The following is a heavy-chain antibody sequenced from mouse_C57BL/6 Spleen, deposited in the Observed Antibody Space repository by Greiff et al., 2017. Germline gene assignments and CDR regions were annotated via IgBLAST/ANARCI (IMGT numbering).Heavy chain of an antibody. J-gene: IGHJ4*01. D-gene: IGHD2-5*01. CDR1: GYTFTDYY. CDR2: INPYNGGT. V-gene: IGHV1-19*01. Sequence: EVQLQQSGPVLVKPGASVKMSCKASGYTFTDYYMNWVKQSHGKSLEWIGVINPYNGGTSYNQKFTGKATLTVDKASSTAYMELNSLTSEDSAVDYCAREDSNYGWNAVDYWGQGTSVTVSS. CDR3: AREDSNYGWNAVDY.